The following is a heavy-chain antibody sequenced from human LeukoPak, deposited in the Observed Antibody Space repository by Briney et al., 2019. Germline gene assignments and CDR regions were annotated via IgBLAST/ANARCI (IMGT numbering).Heavy chain of an antibody. V-gene: IGHV3-30-3*01. Sequence: GGSLRLSCAASGFTFSSYAMHWVRQAPGKGLEWVAVISYDGSNKYYADSVKGRFTISRDNSKNTLYLQMNSLRAEHTAVYYCASANVYYDSSGYSTYYFDSWGQGTLVTVSS. CDR3: ASANVYYDSSGYSTYYFDS. CDR2: ISYDGSNK. D-gene: IGHD3-22*01. CDR1: GFTFSSYA. J-gene: IGHJ4*02.